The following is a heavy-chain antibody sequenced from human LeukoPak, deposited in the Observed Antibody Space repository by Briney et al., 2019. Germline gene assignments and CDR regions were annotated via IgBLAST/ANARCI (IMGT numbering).Heavy chain of an antibody. CDR1: GFTFSNYW. CDR2: ISYDGGNK. CDR3: ARAAPYSSVFEEGEDFDY. Sequence: GGSLRLSCVGSGFTFSNYWMTWVRQAPGKGLEWVAVISYDGGNKYYADSVKGRFTISRDNAKNTLYLQVNSLRTEDTAMYYCARAAPYSSVFEEGEDFDYWGQGTLVTVSS. D-gene: IGHD6-19*01. J-gene: IGHJ4*02. V-gene: IGHV3-30*03.